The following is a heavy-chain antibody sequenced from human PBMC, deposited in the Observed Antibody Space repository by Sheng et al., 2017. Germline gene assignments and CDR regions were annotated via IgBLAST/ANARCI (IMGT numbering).Heavy chain of an antibody. D-gene: IGHD5-18*01. V-gene: IGHV3-66*01. J-gene: IGHJ4*03. CDR2: IYIAGST. CDR3: ARDSSGYSYFDY. Sequence: EVQLVDSGGGLVQPGGSLRLSCAASGFTVSSNYMNWVRQAPGKGLEWVSVIYIAGSTHYADSVRGRFTISRDNSKNTVFLQMNSLRAEDTAVYYCARDSSGYSYFDYWGQGTLVTVSS. CDR1: GFTVSSNY.